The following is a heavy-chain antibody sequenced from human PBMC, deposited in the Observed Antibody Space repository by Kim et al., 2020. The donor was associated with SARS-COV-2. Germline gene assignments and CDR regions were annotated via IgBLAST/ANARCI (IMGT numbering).Heavy chain of an antibody. CDR2: IYYSGRT. CDR3: ARISSYYYDSSGNYYFDY. D-gene: IGHD3-22*01. Sequence: SETLSLTCTVSGAPISSSSYYWGWIRQPPGKGLEWTGSIYYSGRTHYNPSLKSRVTRSVDTSKNQFSLKLSSVTAADTAVYYCARISSYYYDSSGNYYFDYWGQGTLVTVSS. V-gene: IGHV4-39*01. J-gene: IGHJ4*02. CDR1: GAPISSSSYY.